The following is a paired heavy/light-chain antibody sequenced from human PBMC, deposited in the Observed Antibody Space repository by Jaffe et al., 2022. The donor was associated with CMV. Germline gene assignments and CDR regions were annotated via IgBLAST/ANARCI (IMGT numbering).Light chain of an antibody. CDR1: SSNIGSNT. V-gene: IGLV1-44*01. J-gene: IGLJ3*02. Sequence: QSVLTQPPSASGTPGQRVTISCSGSSSNIGSNTVNWYQQLPGTAPKLLIYSNNQRPSGVPDRFSGSKSGTSASLAISGLQSEDEADYYCAAWDDSLHGPVFGGGTKLTVL. CDR2: SNN. CDR3: AAWDDSLHGPV.
Heavy chain of an antibody. V-gene: IGHV3-7*01. CDR2: IKGDGSET. CDR3: ARDPPGGTYSSLSERYWYFDL. CDR1: GFTFGSYW. D-gene: IGHD6-6*01. Sequence: DVQLVESGGGLVQPGGSLRLSCEGSGFTFGSYWMNWVRQAPGKGLDWVANIKGDGSETYYVDSVKGRFTISRDNAKNSLYLQMNSLRAEDTAVYYCARDPPGGTYSSLSERYWYFDLWGRGTLVTVSS. J-gene: IGHJ2*01.